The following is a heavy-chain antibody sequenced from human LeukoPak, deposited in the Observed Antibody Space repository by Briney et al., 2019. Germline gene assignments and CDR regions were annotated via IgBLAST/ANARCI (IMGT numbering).Heavy chain of an antibody. CDR1: GGSFSGYY. D-gene: IGHD6-13*01. J-gene: IGHJ3*02. V-gene: IGHV4-34*01. Sequence: SETLSLTCAVYGGSFSGYYWSWIRQPPGKGLEWIGEINHSGSTNYNPPLKSRVTISVDTSKNQFSLKLSSVTAADTAVYYCARFEQQLSAFDAFDIWGQGTMVTVSS. CDR3: ARFEQQLSAFDAFDI. CDR2: INHSGST.